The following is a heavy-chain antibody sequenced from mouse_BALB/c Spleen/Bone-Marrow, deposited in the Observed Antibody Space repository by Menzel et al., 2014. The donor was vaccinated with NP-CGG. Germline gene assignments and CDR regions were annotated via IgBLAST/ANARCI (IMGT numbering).Heavy chain of an antibody. D-gene: IGHD2-1*01. CDR3: AFYYGNYGDY. CDR2: IDTSDSYT. J-gene: IGHJ2*01. V-gene: IGHV1-69*01. Sequence: QVQPKQSGAELVMPGASVKMSCKASGYTFTDYWMHWVKQRPGQGLEWIGAIDTSDSYTSYNQKFKGKATLTVDESSSTAYMQLSSLTSEDSAVYYCAFYYGNYGDYWGQGTTLTVSS. CDR1: GYTFTDYW.